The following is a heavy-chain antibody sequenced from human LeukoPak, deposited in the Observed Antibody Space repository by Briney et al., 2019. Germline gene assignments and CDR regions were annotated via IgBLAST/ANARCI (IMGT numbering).Heavy chain of an antibody. V-gene: IGHV3-7*01. CDR1: GFTFSSYG. Sequence: GGSLRLSCAASGFTFSSYGMRWVRQAPGKGLEWVAYIKQDASETYYVDSVRGRFSISRDNAKNSLFLQMNSLRAEDTAVYYCATDPSGPSDSSGWYYFDNWGQGTLVTVSS. J-gene: IGHJ4*02. CDR2: IKQDASET. D-gene: IGHD6-19*01. CDR3: ATDPSGPSDSSGWYYFDN.